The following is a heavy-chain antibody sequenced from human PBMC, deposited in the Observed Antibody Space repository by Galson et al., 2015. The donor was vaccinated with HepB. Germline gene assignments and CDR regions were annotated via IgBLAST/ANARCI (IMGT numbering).Heavy chain of an antibody. CDR2: INHSGST. Sequence: TLSLTCAVYGGSFSGYYWSWIRQPPGKGLEWIGEINHSGSTNYNPSLKSRVTISVDTSKNQFSLKLSSVTAADTAVYYCARGGGQVGAYFDYWGQGTLVTVSS. J-gene: IGHJ4*02. CDR1: GGSFSGYY. D-gene: IGHD3-16*01. V-gene: IGHV4-34*01. CDR3: ARGGGQVGAYFDY.